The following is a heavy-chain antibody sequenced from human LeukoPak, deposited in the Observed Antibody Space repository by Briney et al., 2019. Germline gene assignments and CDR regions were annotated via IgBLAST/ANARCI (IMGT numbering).Heavy chain of an antibody. CDR3: ARHPNYYDSSDPFDY. CDR1: GYNFATYW. CDR2: IYPGDSDT. D-gene: IGHD3-22*01. J-gene: IGHJ4*02. V-gene: IGHV5-51*01. Sequence: ESLKISCKGSGYNFATYWIVWVRQMPGKGLEWMGVIYPGDSDTRYSPSFQGQVTISADKSITTAYLQWSSLKASDTAMYYCARHPNYYDSSDPFDYWGQGTLVTVSS.